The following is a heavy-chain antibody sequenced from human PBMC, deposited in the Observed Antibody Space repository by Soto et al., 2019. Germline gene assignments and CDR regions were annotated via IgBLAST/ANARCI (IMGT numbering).Heavy chain of an antibody. V-gene: IGHV4-4*07. CDR2: IYTGGGT. CDR3: AKDRGGVVGGRAV. D-gene: IGHD1-26*01. J-gene: IGHJ6*04. CDR1: VGSISNYY. Sequence: ENLSLTCTVSVGSISNYYWSWIRQPAGKGLEWIGRIYTGGGTDYIPSLKSRVTISIDTQKTQSPLKVLSRPAGDTAVYYWAKDRGGVVGGRAVGGKGTRVTVS.